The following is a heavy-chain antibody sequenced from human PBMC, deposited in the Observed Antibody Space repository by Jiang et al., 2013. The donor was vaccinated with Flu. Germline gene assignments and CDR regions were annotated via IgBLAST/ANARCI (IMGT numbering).Heavy chain of an antibody. Sequence: KPTQTLTLTCTFSGFSLSTSGVGVGWIRQPPGKALEWLALIYWNDDKRYSPSLKSRLTITQDTSKNQVVLTMTNMDPVDTATYYCAHSRMVRGEANWFDPWGQGTLVTVSS. D-gene: IGHD3-10*01. V-gene: IGHV2-5*01. CDR2: IYWNDDK. CDR1: GFSLSTSGVG. J-gene: IGHJ5*02. CDR3: AHSRMVRGEANWFDP.